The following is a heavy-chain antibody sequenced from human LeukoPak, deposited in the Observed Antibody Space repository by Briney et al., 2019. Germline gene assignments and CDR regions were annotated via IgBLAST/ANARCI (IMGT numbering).Heavy chain of an antibody. CDR3: ARAFGYDAFDI. CDR1: GFTVSSNY. J-gene: IGHJ3*02. Sequence: GGSLRLSCAASGFTVSSNYMSGVRQAPGKGLEWVSVIYSGGSTYYADSVKGRFTISRDNSKNTLYLQINSLRAKDTAVYYCARAFGYDAFDIWGQGTMVTVSS. V-gene: IGHV3-53*01. D-gene: IGHD3-22*01. CDR2: IYSGGST.